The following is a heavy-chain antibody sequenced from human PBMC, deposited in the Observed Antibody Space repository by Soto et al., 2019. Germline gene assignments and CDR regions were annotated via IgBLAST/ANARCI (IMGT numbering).Heavy chain of an antibody. J-gene: IGHJ4*02. D-gene: IGHD3-22*01. Sequence: GGSLRLSCAASGFTFSSYAMSWVRQAPGKGLEWVSAISGSGGSTYYADSVKGRFTISRDNSKNTLYLQMNSLRAEDTAVYYCAKDNPIDYSDSSGYSNFDYWGQGTLVTVYS. CDR3: AKDNPIDYSDSSGYSNFDY. CDR2: ISGSGGST. V-gene: IGHV3-23*01. CDR1: GFTFSSYA.